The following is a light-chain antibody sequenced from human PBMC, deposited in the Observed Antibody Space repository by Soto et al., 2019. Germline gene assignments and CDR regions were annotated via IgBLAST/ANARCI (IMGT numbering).Light chain of an antibody. CDR1: TSKW. CDR2: DVS. J-gene: IGKJ2*01. V-gene: IGKV1-5*01. CDR3: QHTTHFT. Sequence: DIQMTQSPSTLSASVGDTVTMTCRSTSKWLAWYQKKPGKPPKLLIYDVSNLERGVPPRFSGSTSGAESTLTIPHLQPDDLGTYYCQHTTHFTFGQGTKVEIK.